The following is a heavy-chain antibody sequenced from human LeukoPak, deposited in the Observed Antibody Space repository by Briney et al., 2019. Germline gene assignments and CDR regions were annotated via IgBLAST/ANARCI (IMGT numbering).Heavy chain of an antibody. J-gene: IGHJ4*02. CDR2: INHSGST. CDR3: ARGARVVPAAIPYFDY. CDR1: GGSFSGYY. D-gene: IGHD2-2*01. V-gene: IGHV4-34*01. Sequence: SETLSLTCAVYGGSFSGYYWSWIRQPPGKGLEWIGEINHSGSTNYNPSLKSQVTISVDTSKNQFSLKLSSVTAADTAVYYCARGARVVPAAIPYFDYWGQGTLVTVSS.